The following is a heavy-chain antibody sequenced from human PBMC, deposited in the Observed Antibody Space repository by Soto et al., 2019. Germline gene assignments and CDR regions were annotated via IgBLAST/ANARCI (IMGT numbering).Heavy chain of an antibody. J-gene: IGHJ6*02. CDR1: GFTFSSYG. CDR3: AKGKYGSGGPPSNYGMDV. Sequence: QVQLVESGGGVVQPGRSLILSCAASGFTFSSYGMHWVRQAPGKGLEWVAVISSDGSNKYYADSVKGRFTISRDNSKNSLYLQKNSRRAHDASVCYYAKGKYGSGGPPSNYGMDVCYQGTTVTVSS. CDR2: ISSDGSNK. D-gene: IGHD3-10*01. V-gene: IGHV3-30*18.